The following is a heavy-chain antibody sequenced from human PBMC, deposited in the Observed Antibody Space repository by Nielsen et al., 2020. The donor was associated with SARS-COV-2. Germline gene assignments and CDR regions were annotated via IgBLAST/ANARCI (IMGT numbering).Heavy chain of an antibody. CDR2: ISSSTSYT. J-gene: IGHJ6*04. V-gene: IGHV3-11*06. D-gene: IGHD5-12*01. CDR1: GFTFSDCY. Sequence: GESLKISCAASGFTFSDCYMSWIRQAPGKGLEWVSYISSSTSYTNYADSVKGRFTVSRDNAKNSLHLQMNSLRVEDTAVYYCATTGYSGYDLGSVWGKGTTVTVSS. CDR3: ATTGYSGYDLGSV.